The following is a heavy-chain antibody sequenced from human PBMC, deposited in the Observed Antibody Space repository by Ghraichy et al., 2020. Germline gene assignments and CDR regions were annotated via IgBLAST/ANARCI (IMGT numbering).Heavy chain of an antibody. Sequence: GGSLRLSCAVSGSTFSDHGIHWVRQAPGKGLEWLAVISHHGINKYYGDSVKGRFTISRDNSMNTVYLQVNSLRPEDTAVYYCAKEMWAYSSDYFFWGYFDYWGQGTLVTVSS. CDR1: GSTFSDHG. D-gene: IGHD6-19*01. J-gene: IGHJ4*01. CDR3: AKEMWAYSSDYFFWGYFDY. V-gene: IGHV3-30*18. CDR2: ISHHGINK.